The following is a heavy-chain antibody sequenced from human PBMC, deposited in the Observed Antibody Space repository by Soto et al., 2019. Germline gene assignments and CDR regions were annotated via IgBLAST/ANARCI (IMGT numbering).Heavy chain of an antibody. D-gene: IGHD5-12*01. CDR2: MNPNSGNT. J-gene: IGHJ5*02. CDR3: ARGVLSKGSGGVVATIYWFDP. Sequence: GASVKVSCKASGYTFTSYDINWVRQATGQGLEWMGWMNPNSGNTGYAQKFQGRVTMTRNTSISTAYMELSSLRSEDTAVYYCARGVLSKGSGGVVATIYWFDPWGQGTLVTVSS. V-gene: IGHV1-8*01. CDR1: GYTFTSYD.